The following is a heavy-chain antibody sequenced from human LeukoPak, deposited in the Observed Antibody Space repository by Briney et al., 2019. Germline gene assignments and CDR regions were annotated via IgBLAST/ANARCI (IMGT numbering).Heavy chain of an antibody. V-gene: IGHV1-69*06. CDR1: GGTFSSYA. CDR2: IIPIFGTA. CDR3: ARLPHGGYGSGSPYYFDY. J-gene: IGHJ4*02. Sequence: ASVKVSCKASGGTFSSYAISWVRQAPGQGLEWMGGIIPIFGTANYAQKLQGRVTITADKSTSTAYMELSSLRSEDTAVYYCARLPHGGYGSGSPYYFDYWGQGTLVTVSS. D-gene: IGHD3-10*01.